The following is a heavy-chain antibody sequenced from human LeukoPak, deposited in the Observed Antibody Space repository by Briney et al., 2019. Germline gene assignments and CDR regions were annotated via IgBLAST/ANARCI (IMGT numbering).Heavy chain of an antibody. D-gene: IGHD2-15*01. J-gene: IGHJ4*02. CDR1: GGTISSSSYY. CDR3: ATHSDIVVVVAATGGFDY. CDR2: IYYSGST. Sequence: PSETLSLTCTVSGGTISSSSYYWGWIRQPPGKGLEWIGSIYYSGSTYYNPSLKSRVTISVDTSKNQFSLRLSSVTAADTAVYHCATHSDIVVVVAATGGFDYWGQGTLVTVSS. V-gene: IGHV4-39*01.